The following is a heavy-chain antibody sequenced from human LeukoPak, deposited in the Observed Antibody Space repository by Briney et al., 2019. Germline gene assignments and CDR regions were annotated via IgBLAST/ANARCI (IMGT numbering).Heavy chain of an antibody. CDR1: GFTFSSFG. J-gene: IGHJ4*02. CDR3: ARDAEYYYGSGSSYFDY. D-gene: IGHD3-10*01. CDR2: ISYDGSNK. Sequence: GGSLRLSCAASGFTFSSFGMHWVRQAPGKGLEWVAVISYDGSNKYYADSVKGRFTISRDNSRNTLYLQMNSLRDEDTAVYYCARDAEYYYGSGSSYFDYWGQGTLVTVSS. V-gene: IGHV3-30*03.